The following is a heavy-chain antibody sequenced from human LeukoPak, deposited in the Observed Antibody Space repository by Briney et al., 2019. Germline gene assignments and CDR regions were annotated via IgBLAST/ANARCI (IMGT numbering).Heavy chain of an antibody. V-gene: IGHV1-2*02. Sequence: EASVKVSCKASGYTFTGYFMHWVRQAPGQGLEWMGWINPNIGGTNYAQKFQGRVTMTRDTSISTAYMELSRLRSDDTAVYYCARVKREASYDFWSALDYWGQGTLVTVSS. CDR2: INPNIGGT. CDR1: GYTFTGYF. CDR3: ARVKREASYDFWSALDY. J-gene: IGHJ4*02. D-gene: IGHD3-3*01.